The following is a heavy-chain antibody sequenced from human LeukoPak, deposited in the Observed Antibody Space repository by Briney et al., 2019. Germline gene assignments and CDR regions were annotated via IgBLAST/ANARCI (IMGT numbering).Heavy chain of an antibody. CDR1: GGSISSYY. CDR3: ARDHYDILTGYYGNWFDP. V-gene: IGHV4-59*01. CDR2: IYYSGST. Sequence: SETLSLTCTVSGGSISSYYWSWIRQPPGKGLEWIGYIYYSGSTNYNPSLKSRVTISVDTSKNQFSLKLSSVTAADTAVYYCARDHYDILTGYYGNWFDPWGQGTLVTVSS. D-gene: IGHD3-9*01. J-gene: IGHJ5*02.